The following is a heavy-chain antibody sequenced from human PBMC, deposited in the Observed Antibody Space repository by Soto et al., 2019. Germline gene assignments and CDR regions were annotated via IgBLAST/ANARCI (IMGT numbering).Heavy chain of an antibody. CDR2: IYYSGST. Sequence: HSETLSLTCAVSGYSISSSNWWGWIRQPPGKGLEWIGYIYYSGSTYYNPSLKSRVTMSVDTSKNQFSLKLSSVTAVDTAVYYCARGIAAGNWFDPWGQGTLVTVSS. J-gene: IGHJ5*02. D-gene: IGHD6-13*01. V-gene: IGHV4-28*03. CDR1: GYSISSSNW. CDR3: ARGIAAGNWFDP.